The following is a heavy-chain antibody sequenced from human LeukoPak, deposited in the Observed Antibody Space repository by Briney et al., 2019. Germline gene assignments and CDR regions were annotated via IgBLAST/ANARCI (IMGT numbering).Heavy chain of an antibody. V-gene: IGHV1-69*05. CDR2: IIPIFGTA. CDR1: GGTFSSYA. CDR3: ASGVFYGSGSYGVDY. Sequence: SVKVSCKASGGTFSSYAISWVRQDPGQGLEWMGGIIPIFGTANYAQKFQGRVTITTDESTSTAYMELSSLRSEDTAVYYCASGVFYGSGSYGVDYWGQGTLVTVSS. D-gene: IGHD3-10*01. J-gene: IGHJ4*02.